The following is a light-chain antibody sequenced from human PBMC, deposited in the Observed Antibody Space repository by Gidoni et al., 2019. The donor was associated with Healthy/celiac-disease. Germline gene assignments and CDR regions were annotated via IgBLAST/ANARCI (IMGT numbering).Light chain of an antibody. CDR1: QSISSY. Sequence: DIQMTQSPSSLSASVGDRVPITCRASQSISSYLNWYQQKPGKAPKLLIYAASSLQSGVPSRFSVSGSGTDFTHTISSLQPEDFATYFCQQSYSTPITFGQGTRLEIK. V-gene: IGKV1-39*01. CDR3: QQSYSTPIT. J-gene: IGKJ5*01. CDR2: AAS.